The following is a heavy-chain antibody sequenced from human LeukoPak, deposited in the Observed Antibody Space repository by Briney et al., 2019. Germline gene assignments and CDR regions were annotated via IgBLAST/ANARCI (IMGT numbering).Heavy chain of an antibody. CDR3: ARDKSFYWYFDL. D-gene: IGHD1-26*01. CDR1: GFTFGTYS. V-gene: IGHV3-48*01. CDR2: ISSSSATR. Sequence: GGSLRLSCTASGFTFGTYSINWVRQAPGRGLEWIPYISSSSATRHYGDSVKGRFTTSRDNAKNSVYLQMNSLRAEDTAVYYCARDKSFYWYFDLWGRGTLVTVSS. J-gene: IGHJ2*01.